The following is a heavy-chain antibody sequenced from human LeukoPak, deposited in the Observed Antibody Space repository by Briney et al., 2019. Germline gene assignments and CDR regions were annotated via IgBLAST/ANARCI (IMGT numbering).Heavy chain of an antibody. CDR1: GYSFTTFA. CDR3: ARGFRHRTRAQLANDY. J-gene: IGHJ4*02. D-gene: IGHD6-6*01. V-gene: IGHV1-18*01. Sequence: GASVKVSCKASGYSFTTFAMNWVRQAPGQGLEWMGWISAYNGKTNYAQKLQGRVTMTTDTSTSTAYMELSRLRSDDTAVYYCARGFRHRTRAQLANDYWGQGTLVTVSS. CDR2: ISAYNGKT.